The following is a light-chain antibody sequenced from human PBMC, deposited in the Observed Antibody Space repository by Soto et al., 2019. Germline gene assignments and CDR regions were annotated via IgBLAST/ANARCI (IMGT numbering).Light chain of an antibody. CDR3: QQYGSSQWT. J-gene: IGKJ1*01. CDR2: GAS. CDR1: QSVSSSY. V-gene: IGKV3-20*01. Sequence: EIVMTQSPATLSVSPGERATLSCRARQSVSSSYLAWSQQKPGQAPRLLIYGASSRATGIPDRFSGSGSGTDFTLTISRLEPEDFAVYYCQQYGSSQWTFGQGTRWIS.